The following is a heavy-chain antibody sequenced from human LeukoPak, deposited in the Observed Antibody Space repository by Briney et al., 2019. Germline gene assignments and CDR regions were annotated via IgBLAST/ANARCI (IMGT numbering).Heavy chain of an antibody. Sequence: PSETLSLTCTVSGGSINFYYWSWIRQPAGKGLEWIGRIYSTGSTNYSPSLKSRVTMSVDKSKNQFSLNLSSVTAAGTAVYYCARGIADPYSFDSWGQGTLVTVSS. CDR3: ARGIADPYSFDS. D-gene: IGHD6-13*01. CDR2: IYSTGST. CDR1: GGSINFYY. J-gene: IGHJ4*02. V-gene: IGHV4-4*07.